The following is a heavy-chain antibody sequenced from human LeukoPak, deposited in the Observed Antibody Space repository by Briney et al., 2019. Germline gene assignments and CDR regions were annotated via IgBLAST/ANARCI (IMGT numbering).Heavy chain of an antibody. CDR1: GYTFTSYG. CDR3: ARDIWIAARKDVDPDTVPTDY. Sequence: GASVKVSCKASGYTFTSYGISWVRQAPGQGLEWMGWISAYNGNTNYAQKLQGRVTMTTDTSTSTAYMELRSLRSDDTAVYYCARDIWIAARKDVDPDTVPTDYWGQGTLVTVSS. CDR2: ISAYNGNT. V-gene: IGHV1-18*01. J-gene: IGHJ4*02. D-gene: IGHD6-6*01.